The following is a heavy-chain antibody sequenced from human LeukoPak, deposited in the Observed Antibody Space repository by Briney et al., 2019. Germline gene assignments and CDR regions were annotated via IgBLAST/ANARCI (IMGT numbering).Heavy chain of an antibody. Sequence: ASMTVSCKASGGTFSSYAISWVRQAPGQGLEWMGGIIPIFGTANYAQKFQGRVTITTDESTSTAYMELSSLRSEDTAVYYCARSGYPYYYYYYMDVWGKGTTVTVSS. D-gene: IGHD3-3*01. J-gene: IGHJ6*03. CDR2: IIPIFGTA. V-gene: IGHV1-69*05. CDR1: GGTFSSYA. CDR3: ARSGYPYYYYYYMDV.